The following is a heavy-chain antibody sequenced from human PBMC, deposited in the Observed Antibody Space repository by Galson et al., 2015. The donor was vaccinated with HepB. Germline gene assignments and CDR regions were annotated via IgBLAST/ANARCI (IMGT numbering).Heavy chain of an antibody. CDR1: GFTFSDSA. V-gene: IGHV3-23*01. D-gene: IGHD4-17*01. Sequence: SLRLSCAASGFTFSDSAMTWVRQAPERGLEWVSTIGVSTYSTYYADSVKGRFTISRDNSKNTLYLRMNSLRADDTALYYCAKAGRDFGDGDGRYYSYYMDVWGKGTTVAVSS. CDR2: IGVSTYST. J-gene: IGHJ6*03. CDR3: AKAGRDFGDGDGRYYSYYMDV.